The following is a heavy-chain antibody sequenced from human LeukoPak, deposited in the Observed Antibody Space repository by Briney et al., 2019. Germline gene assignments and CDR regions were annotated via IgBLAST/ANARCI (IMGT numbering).Heavy chain of an antibody. J-gene: IGHJ4*02. CDR1: GFTFSSYA. CDR3: ARDRVGATDYFDY. CDR2: ISYDGSNK. V-gene: IGHV3-30-3*01. D-gene: IGHD1-26*01. Sequence: GGSLRLSCAASGFTFSSYAMHWVRQAPGKGLEWVAVISYDGSNKYYADSVKGRFTISRDISKNTLYLQMNSLRAEDTAVYYCARDRVGATDYFDYWGQGTLVTVSS.